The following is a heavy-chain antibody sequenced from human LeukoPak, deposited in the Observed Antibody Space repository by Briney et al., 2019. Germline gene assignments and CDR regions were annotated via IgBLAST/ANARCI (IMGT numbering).Heavy chain of an antibody. J-gene: IGHJ4*02. CDR1: GYTFTSYY. CDR3: AGARAVVVAATPADY. Sequence: ASVKVSCKASGYTFTSYYMHWVRQAPGQGLEWMGIINPSGGSTSYAQKFQGRVTMTRDMSTSTVYMELSSLRSEDTAVYYCAGARAVVVAATPADYWGQGTLVTVSS. V-gene: IGHV1-46*01. D-gene: IGHD2-15*01. CDR2: INPSGGST.